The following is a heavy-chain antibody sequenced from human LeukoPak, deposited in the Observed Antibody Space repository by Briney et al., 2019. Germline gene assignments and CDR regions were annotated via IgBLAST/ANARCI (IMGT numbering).Heavy chain of an antibody. V-gene: IGHV1-8*01. J-gene: IGHJ5*02. Sequence: VKVSCKASGYTFTSYDINWVRQATGQGLEWMGWMNPNSGNTGYALKFQGRVTMSRNTSISTAYMELGSLRSEDTAVYYCARVPRRGERFDPWGQGTLVTVSS. D-gene: IGHD3-10*01. CDR3: ARVPRRGERFDP. CDR1: GYTFTSYD. CDR2: MNPNSGNT.